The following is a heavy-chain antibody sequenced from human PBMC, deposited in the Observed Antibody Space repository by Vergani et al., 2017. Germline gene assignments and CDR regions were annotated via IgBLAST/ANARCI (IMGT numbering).Heavy chain of an antibody. CDR1: EYRFGNYW. V-gene: IGHV5-51*01. D-gene: IGHD1-1*01. CDR2: IYPADSDT. CDR3: ARHTTYTDS. Sequence: EVELVQSGPEMRKPGESLTISCKGSEYRFGNYWIGWVRQRPGKGLEWMGIIYPADSDTRYSPSFQGQVTISADKSISTSFLQWDSLKASDTALYYCARHTTYTDSWGQGTLVTVSS. J-gene: IGHJ4*02.